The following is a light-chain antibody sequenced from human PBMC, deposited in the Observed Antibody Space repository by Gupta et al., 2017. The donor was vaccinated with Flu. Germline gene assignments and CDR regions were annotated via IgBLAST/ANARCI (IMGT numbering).Light chain of an antibody. CDR3: QQRANWRLI. Sequence: DSATLSCRASQSVATFLAWYQKKHGQSPRLLIYDSEKRATDIPGRFSGSGSGTGFTLTISNLEPEDFAVYYCQQRANWRLIFGGGTRVELK. CDR1: QSVATF. CDR2: DSE. J-gene: IGKJ4*01. V-gene: IGKV3-11*01.